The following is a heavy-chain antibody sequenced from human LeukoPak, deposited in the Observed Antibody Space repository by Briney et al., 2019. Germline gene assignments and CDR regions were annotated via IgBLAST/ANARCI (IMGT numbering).Heavy chain of an antibody. V-gene: IGHV4-59*08. J-gene: IGHJ4*02. CDR1: GGSISSYY. CDR2: IYYSGST. Sequence: SETLSLTCTVSGGSISSYYWSWIRQPPGKGLEWIGYIYYSGSTNYNPSLKSRVTISVDTSKKQFSLKLSSVTAADTAVYYCAVGSYYGVFDYWGQGTLVTVSS. D-gene: IGHD1-26*01. CDR3: AVGSYYGVFDY.